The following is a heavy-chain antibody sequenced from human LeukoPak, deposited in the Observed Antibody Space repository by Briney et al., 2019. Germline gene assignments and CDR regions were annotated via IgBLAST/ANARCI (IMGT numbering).Heavy chain of an antibody. V-gene: IGHV1-3*01. CDR1: GYTFTSYA. CDR3: ARERVSSSWDMGYFDY. J-gene: IGHJ4*02. CDR2: IYVGNGNT. Sequence: ASVKVSCKASGYTFTSYAIHWVRQAPGQRLEWMGWIYVGNGNTKYSQKFQGSITITRDTSASTAYMELSSLRSEDTAVYYCARERVSSSWDMGYFDYWGQGTLVTVSS. D-gene: IGHD6-13*01.